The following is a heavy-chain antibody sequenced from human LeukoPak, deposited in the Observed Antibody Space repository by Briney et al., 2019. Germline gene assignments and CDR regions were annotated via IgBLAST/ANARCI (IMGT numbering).Heavy chain of an antibody. D-gene: IGHD3-22*01. CDR2: ISSSGSTI. V-gene: IGHV3-48*03. CDR1: GFTFSSYE. CDR3: AKFPGYYDSSGYYPIDP. J-gene: IGHJ5*02. Sequence: GGSLRLSCAASGFTFSSYEMNWVRQAPGRGLEWVSYISSSGSTIYYADSVKGRFTISRDNAKNSLYLQMNSLRAEDTAVYYCAKFPGYYDSSGYYPIDPWGQGTLVTVS.